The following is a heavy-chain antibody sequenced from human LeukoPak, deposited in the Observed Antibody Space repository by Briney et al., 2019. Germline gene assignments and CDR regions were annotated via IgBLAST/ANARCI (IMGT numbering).Heavy chain of an antibody. V-gene: IGHV1-18*01. CDR1: GYTFRNYG. CDR2: ISGDSYDT. D-gene: IGHD3-10*01. J-gene: IGHJ4*02. Sequence: ASVKVSCKASGYTFRNYGINWVRQAPGQGLEWMGWISGDSYDTKYEQKLQGRVTMTTDTSTNTAYMELRSLRSDDTAMYYCERNRTGTFDFWGQGTLVTVSS. CDR3: ERNRTGTFDF.